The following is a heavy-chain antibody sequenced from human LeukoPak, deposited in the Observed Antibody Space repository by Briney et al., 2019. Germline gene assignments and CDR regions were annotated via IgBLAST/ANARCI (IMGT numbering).Heavy chain of an antibody. Sequence: LRLSCAASGFTFSSYWMSWVRQAPGKGLEWIGYIYYSGSTNYNPSLKSRVTISVDTSKNQFSLKLSSVTAADTAVYYCARAPTYGSGSYGDYWGQGTLVTVSS. CDR3: ARAPTYGSGSYGDY. CDR2: IYYSGST. J-gene: IGHJ4*02. D-gene: IGHD3-10*01. V-gene: IGHV4-59*01. CDR1: GFTFSSYW.